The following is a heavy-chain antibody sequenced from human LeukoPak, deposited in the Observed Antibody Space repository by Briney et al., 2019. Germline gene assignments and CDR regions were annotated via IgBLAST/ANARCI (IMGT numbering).Heavy chain of an antibody. CDR1: GDSISPYY. CDR2: IYYSGST. D-gene: IGHD6-13*01. J-gene: IGHJ6*02. V-gene: IGHV4-59*01. Sequence: PSETLSLTCTVSGDSISPYYWSWIRQPPGKGLEWIGYIYYSGSTYSNPSLKSRVTISEDTSKNRLSLRLSSVTAADTAVYYCARGFYSNYYGLDVWGQGTTVTVSS. CDR3: ARGFYSNYYGLDV.